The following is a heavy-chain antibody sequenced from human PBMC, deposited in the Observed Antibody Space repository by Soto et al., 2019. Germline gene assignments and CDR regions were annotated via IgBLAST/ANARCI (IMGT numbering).Heavy chain of an antibody. CDR1: GGSFSGYY. J-gene: IGHJ4*02. V-gene: IGHV4-34*01. Sequence: SETLSLTCAVYGGSFSGYYWSWIRQPPGKGLEWIGEINHSGSTNYNPSLKSRVTISVDTSKNQFSLKLSSVTAADTAVYYCASGRADCSGGSCYGRFDYWGQGPLVTVSS. CDR3: ASGRADCSGGSCYGRFDY. CDR2: INHSGST. D-gene: IGHD2-15*01.